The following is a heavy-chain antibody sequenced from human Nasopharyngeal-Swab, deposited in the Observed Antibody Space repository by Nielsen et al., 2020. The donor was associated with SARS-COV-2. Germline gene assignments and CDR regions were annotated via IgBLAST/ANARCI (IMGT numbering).Heavy chain of an antibody. J-gene: IGHJ6*02. CDR2: ISGSGGST. CDR1: GFTFSSYA. CDR3: ARGNSGWSLNYYYYGMDV. Sequence: GGSLRLSCAASGFTFSSYAMSWVRQAPGKGLEWVSAISGSGGSTYYADSVKGRFTISRDNSKNTLYLHMNSLRADDTAVYYCARGNSGWSLNYYYYGMDVWGQGTTVTVSS. V-gene: IGHV3-23*01. D-gene: IGHD6-19*01.